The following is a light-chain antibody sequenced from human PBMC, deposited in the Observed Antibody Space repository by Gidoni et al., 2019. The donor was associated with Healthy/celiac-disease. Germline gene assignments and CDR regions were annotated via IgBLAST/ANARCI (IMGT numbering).Light chain of an antibody. CDR2: AAS. CDR3: QQSYSTPRLT. Sequence: DIQMTQPPSSLSASVGDRVTIPCRASQSISSYLNWYQQKPGKAPKPLIYAASSLQSGVPSRFIGSGSSTDFTLTISSLQPADFATYYCQQSYSTPRLTFGGGTKVEIK. J-gene: IGKJ4*01. CDR1: QSISSY. V-gene: IGKV1-39*01.